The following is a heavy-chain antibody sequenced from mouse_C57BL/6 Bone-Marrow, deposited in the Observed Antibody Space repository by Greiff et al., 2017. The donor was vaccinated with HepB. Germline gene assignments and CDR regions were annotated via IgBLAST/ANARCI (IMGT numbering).Heavy chain of an antibody. CDR3: TGEEYYFGY. V-gene: IGHV1-15*01. CDR1: GYTFTDYE. Sequence: VQLQQSGAELVRPGASVTLSCKASGYTFTDYEMHWVKQTPVHGLEWIGAIDPETGGTAYNQKFKGKAILTADKSASTAYMELRSLTSADSAVYYCTGEEYYFGYWGQGTTLTVSS. CDR2: IDPETGGT. J-gene: IGHJ2*01.